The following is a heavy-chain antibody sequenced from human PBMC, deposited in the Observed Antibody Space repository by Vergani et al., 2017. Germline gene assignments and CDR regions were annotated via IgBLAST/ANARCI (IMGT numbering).Heavy chain of an antibody. Sequence: QVQLQESGPGLVKPSETLSLTCTVSGGSISSYYWSWIRQPPGKGLEWIGYIYYSGSTNYNPSLKSRVTISVDTSKKQFSLKLSSVTAADTAVYYCARPRWFSLGAPRTRDYYMDVWGKGTTVTVSS. V-gene: IGHV4-59*08. CDR1: GGSISSYY. CDR2: IYYSGST. CDR3: ARPRWFSLGAPRTRDYYMDV. D-gene: IGHD1-26*01. J-gene: IGHJ6*03.